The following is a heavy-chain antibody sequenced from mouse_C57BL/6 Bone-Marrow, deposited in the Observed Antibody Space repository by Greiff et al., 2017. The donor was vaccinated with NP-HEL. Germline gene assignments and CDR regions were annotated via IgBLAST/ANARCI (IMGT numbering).Heavy chain of an antibody. V-gene: IGHV5-15*01. CDR3: ARQYGNLPWFAY. Sequence: EVKLMESGGGLVQPGGSLKLSCAASGFTFSDYGMAWVRQAPRKGPEWVAFISNLAYSIYYADTVTGRFTISRENAKNTLYLEMSSLRSEDTAMYYCARQYGNLPWFAYWGQGTLVTVSA. J-gene: IGHJ3*01. CDR1: GFTFSDYG. D-gene: IGHD2-1*01. CDR2: ISNLAYSI.